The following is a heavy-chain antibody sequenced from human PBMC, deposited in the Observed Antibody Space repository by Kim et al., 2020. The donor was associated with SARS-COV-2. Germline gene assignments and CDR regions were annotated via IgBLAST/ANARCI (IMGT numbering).Heavy chain of an antibody. CDR3: ARSGVTVNWFDP. D-gene: IGHD3-10*01. V-gene: IGHV4-39*01. CDR2: IYYSGST. CDR1: GGSISSSSYY. J-gene: IGHJ5*02. Sequence: SETLSLTCTVSGGSISSSSYYWGWIRQPPGKGLEWIGSIYYSGSTYYNPSLKSRVTISVDTSKNQFSLKLSSVTAADTAVYYCARSGVTVNWFDPWGQGTLVTVSS.